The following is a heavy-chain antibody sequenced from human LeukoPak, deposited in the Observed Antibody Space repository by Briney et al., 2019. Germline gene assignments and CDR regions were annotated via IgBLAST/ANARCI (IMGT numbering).Heavy chain of an antibody. CDR3: AKDEPGSYSPSDY. CDR1: GFTFSSYS. Sequence: GGSLRLSCAASGFTFSSYSMNWVRQAPGKGLEWVSYISSSSSTIYYADSVKGRFTISRDNSKNTLYLQMNSLRAEDTAVYYCAKDEPGSYSPSDYWGQGTLVIVSS. V-gene: IGHV3-48*01. CDR2: ISSSSSTI. D-gene: IGHD3-10*01. J-gene: IGHJ4*02.